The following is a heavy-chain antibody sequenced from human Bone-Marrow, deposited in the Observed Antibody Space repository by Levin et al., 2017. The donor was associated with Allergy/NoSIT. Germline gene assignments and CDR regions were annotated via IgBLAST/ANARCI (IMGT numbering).Heavy chain of an antibody. V-gene: IGHV1-8*01. J-gene: IGHJ6*01. CDR3: ARGRKSVTRNFGIDV. Sequence: HGESLKISCKASGYIFVNSDINWVRQAAGHGLEWMGWMNPNNGERGYAQKFQGRITMTRNTSASTAYMEMSGLRSDDTAVYYCARGRKSVTRNFGIDVWGPGTPVTVSS. CDR1: GYIFVNSD. CDR2: MNPNNGER. D-gene: IGHD4-17*01.